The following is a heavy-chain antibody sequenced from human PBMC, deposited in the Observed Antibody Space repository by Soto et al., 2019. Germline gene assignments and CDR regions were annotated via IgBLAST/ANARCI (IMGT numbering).Heavy chain of an antibody. CDR3: ARVGAVAAAGYFDY. D-gene: IGHD6-19*01. V-gene: IGHV1-69*06. Sequence: SVKVSCKASGGTFSSYAISWVRQAPGQGLEWMGGIIPIFGTANYAQKFQGRVTITADKSTSTAYMELSSLRSEDTAVYYCARVGAVAAAGYFDYWGPGTLVTVSS. J-gene: IGHJ4*02. CDR1: GGTFSSYA. CDR2: IIPIFGTA.